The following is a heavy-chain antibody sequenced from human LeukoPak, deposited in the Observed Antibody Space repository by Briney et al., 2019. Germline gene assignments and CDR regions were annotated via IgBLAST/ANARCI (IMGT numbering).Heavy chain of an antibody. CDR1: GFSFSNYW. CDR3: ARDGPEYCSGGSCYSGY. J-gene: IGHJ4*02. Sequence: PGGSLRLSCAASGFSFSNYWMYWVCQAPGKGLVWVSRIKSDGSSTSYADSVRGRFTISRDNAKNTLFLQMNSLRAEDTAVYYCARDGPEYCSGGSCYSGYWGQGTLVTVSS. V-gene: IGHV3-74*01. CDR2: IKSDGSST. D-gene: IGHD2-15*01.